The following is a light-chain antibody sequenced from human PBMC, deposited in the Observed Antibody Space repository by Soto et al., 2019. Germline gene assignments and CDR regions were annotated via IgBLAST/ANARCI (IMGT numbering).Light chain of an antibody. CDR3: CSYAGSTTWV. CDR1: SSDVGNYNL. J-gene: IGLJ3*02. CDR2: EGS. V-gene: IGLV2-23*01. Sequence: QLVLTQPASVSGSPGQSITISCTGTSSDVGNYNLVSWYQQHPGKAPKLLIYEGSIRPSGISHRFSGSKSGNTASLTISGLQAEDEADYYCCSYAGSTTWVFGGGTKLTVL.